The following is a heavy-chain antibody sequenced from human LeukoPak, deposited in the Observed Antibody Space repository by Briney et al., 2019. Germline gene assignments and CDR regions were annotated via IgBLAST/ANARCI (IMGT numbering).Heavy chain of an antibody. CDR2: ISAYNGNT. CDR1: GYTFTSYG. J-gene: IGHJ5*02. V-gene: IGHV1-18*01. Sequence: ASVKVSCKASGYTFTSYGISWVRQAPGQGLEWMGWISAYNGNTNYAQKLQGRVTMTTDTSTSTAYMELRSLRSDDTAVYYCARDMEDHYDSSGHFWFDPWGQGTLVTVSS. D-gene: IGHD3-22*01. CDR3: ARDMEDHYDSSGHFWFDP.